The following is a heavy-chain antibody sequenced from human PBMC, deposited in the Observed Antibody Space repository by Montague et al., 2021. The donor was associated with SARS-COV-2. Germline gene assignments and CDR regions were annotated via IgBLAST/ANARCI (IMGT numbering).Heavy chain of an antibody. Sequence: TLSLTCTVSGGSISSGGYYWSWIRQPPGKGLEWIGYIYYSGSTYYNPSLKSRVTISVDTSKNQFSLRLSSVTAADTAVYYCASTYGGNFGYYYYYMDVWGKGTTVTVSS. CDR2: IYYSGST. CDR3: ASTYGGNFGYYYYYMDV. CDR1: GGSISSGGYY. D-gene: IGHD4-23*01. J-gene: IGHJ6*03. V-gene: IGHV4-31*03.